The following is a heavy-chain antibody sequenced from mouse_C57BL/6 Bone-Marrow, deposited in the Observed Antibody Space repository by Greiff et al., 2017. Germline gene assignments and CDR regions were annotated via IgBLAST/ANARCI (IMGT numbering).Heavy chain of an antibody. V-gene: IGHV1-81*01. CDR1: GYTFTSYG. CDR2: IYPRSGNT. CDR3: ERRPWFAY. J-gene: IGHJ3*01. Sequence: QVQLQQSGAELARPGASVKLSCKASGYTFTSYGISWVKQRTGQGLEWIGEIYPRSGNTYYNEKFKGKATLTADKSSSTAYMALRSLTSEDSAVYFCERRPWFAYWGQGTLVTVSA.